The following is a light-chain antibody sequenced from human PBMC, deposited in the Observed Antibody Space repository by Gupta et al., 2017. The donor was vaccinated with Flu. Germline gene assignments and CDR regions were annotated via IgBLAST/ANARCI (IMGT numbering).Light chain of an antibody. CDR2: GAS. Sequence: DFQMTKSLPTLSALVGDRVTITCRASQSISSWLAWYQEKPGTAPKLLIYGASSLEGGVPSRFSGSGSGTEFTLTISSLQPDDFATYYCQHYHSYPLTFGGGTKVEI. J-gene: IGKJ4*01. CDR1: QSISSW. V-gene: IGKV1-5*03. CDR3: QHYHSYPLT.